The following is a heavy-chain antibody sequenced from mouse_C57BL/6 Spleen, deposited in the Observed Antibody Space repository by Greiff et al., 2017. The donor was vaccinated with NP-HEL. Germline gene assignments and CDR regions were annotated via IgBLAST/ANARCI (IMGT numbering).Heavy chain of an antibody. CDR1: GFTFSSYG. V-gene: IGHV5-6*02. Sequence: EVMLVESGGDLVKPGGSLKLSCAASGFTFSSYGMSWVRQTPDKRLEWVATISSGGSYTYYPDSVKGRFTISRDNAKNTLYLQMSSLKSEDTAMYYCARGGYYPSYFDYWGQGTTLTVSS. D-gene: IGHD2-3*01. CDR2: ISSGGSYT. J-gene: IGHJ2*01. CDR3: ARGGYYPSYFDY.